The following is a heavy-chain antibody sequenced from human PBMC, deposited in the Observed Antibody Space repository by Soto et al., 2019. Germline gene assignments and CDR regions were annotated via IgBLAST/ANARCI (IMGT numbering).Heavy chain of an antibody. CDR1: GGTFSSYA. CDR2: IIPIFGTA. Sequence: SVKVSCKASGGTFSSYAISWVRQAPGQGLEWMGGIIPIFGTANYAQKFQGRVTITADESTSTAYMELSSLRSEDTAVYYCARGRRHCGGDCYPTIYYYYYYGMDVWGQGTTVTVPS. CDR3: ARGRRHCGGDCYPTIYYYYYYGMDV. V-gene: IGHV1-69*13. D-gene: IGHD2-21*02. J-gene: IGHJ6*02.